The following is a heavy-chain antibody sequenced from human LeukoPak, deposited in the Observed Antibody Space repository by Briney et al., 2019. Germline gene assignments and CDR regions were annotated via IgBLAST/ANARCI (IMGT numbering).Heavy chain of an antibody. CDR1: GFTFSSYS. D-gene: IGHD1-1*01. Sequence: GGSLRLSCAASGFTFSSYSMNWVRQAPGKGLEWVSSISSSSSYVYYADSVKGRFTISRDNAKNSLYLQMNSLRAEDTAVYYCARDLPTRLHYWGQGTLVTVSS. V-gene: IGHV3-21*01. CDR3: ARDLPTRLHY. J-gene: IGHJ4*02. CDR2: ISSSSSYV.